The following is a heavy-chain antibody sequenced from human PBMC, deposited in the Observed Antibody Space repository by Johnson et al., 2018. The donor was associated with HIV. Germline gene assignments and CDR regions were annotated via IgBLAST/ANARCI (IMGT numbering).Heavy chain of an antibody. V-gene: IGHV3-9*01. Sequence: VQLVQSGGGLVQPGRSLRLSCAASGFTFDDYAMHWVRQAPGKGLEWVSGISWNSGSIGYADSVKGRFTIPRDNAKNSLYLQMNSLSAEDTAGYSFAKDRSGSAGAFDIWGQGTMVTVSS. CDR2: ISWNSGSI. J-gene: IGHJ3*02. CDR1: GFTFDDYA. CDR3: AKDRSGSAGAFDI. D-gene: IGHD1-26*01.